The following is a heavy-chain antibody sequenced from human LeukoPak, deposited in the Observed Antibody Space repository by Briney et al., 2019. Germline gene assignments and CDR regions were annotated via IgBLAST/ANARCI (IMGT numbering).Heavy chain of an antibody. CDR3: ARFGVPAAIFDY. V-gene: IGHV4-59*01. CDR2: IYYSGST. D-gene: IGHD2-2*01. CDR1: GGSISSYY. J-gene: IGHJ4*02. Sequence: PSETLSLTCTVSGGSISSYYWSWIRQPPGKGLEWIGYIYYSGSTNYNPPLKSRVTISVDTSKNQFSLKLSSVTAAGTAVYYCARFGVPAAIFDYWGQGTLVTVSS.